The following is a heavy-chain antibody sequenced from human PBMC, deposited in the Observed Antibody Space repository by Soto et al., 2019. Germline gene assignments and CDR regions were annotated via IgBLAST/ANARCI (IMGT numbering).Heavy chain of an antibody. Sequence: SVKVSCKASGGSFSSYAISWVRQAPGQGLEWMGGIIPIFGTANYAQKFQGRVTITADESTSTAHMELSSLRSEDTAVYYCARDFPYDSSGYHWYFDLWGRGTLVTVSS. CDR1: GGSFSSYA. V-gene: IGHV1-69*13. J-gene: IGHJ2*01. CDR2: IIPIFGTA. D-gene: IGHD3-22*01. CDR3: ARDFPYDSSGYHWYFDL.